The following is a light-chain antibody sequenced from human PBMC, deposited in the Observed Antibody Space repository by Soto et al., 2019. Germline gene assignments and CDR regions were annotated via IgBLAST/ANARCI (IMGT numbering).Light chain of an antibody. CDR2: AAS. Sequence: DIQMTQSPSSPSASVGDRVTITCRASQSISSYLNWYQQKPGKAPKLLIYAASSLQGGVPSRFSGSGSGTDFTLTISSLQPEDFATYYCQQSYSTPPTFGGGTKVEIK. CDR3: QQSYSTPPT. J-gene: IGKJ4*01. CDR1: QSISSY. V-gene: IGKV1-39*01.